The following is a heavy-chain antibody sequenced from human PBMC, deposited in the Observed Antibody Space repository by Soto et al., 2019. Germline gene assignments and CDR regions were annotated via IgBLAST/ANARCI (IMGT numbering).Heavy chain of an antibody. Sequence: KQSQTLSLTCAISGDSVSSNSAAWNWIRQSPSRGLEWLGSTYYRSKWYNDYAVSVKRRITINPDTSKNQFSLQLNSVTPDDTAVYYCARVGGDAFDIWGQGTMVTVSS. CDR2: TYYRSKWYN. CDR1: GDSVSSNSAA. CDR3: ARVGGDAFDI. J-gene: IGHJ3*02. V-gene: IGHV6-1*01.